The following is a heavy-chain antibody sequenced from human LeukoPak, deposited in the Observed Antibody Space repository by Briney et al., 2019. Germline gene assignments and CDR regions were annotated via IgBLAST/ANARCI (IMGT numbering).Heavy chain of an antibody. D-gene: IGHD2-2*01. V-gene: IGHV1-69*01. J-gene: IGHJ4*02. CDR1: GGTFSSYA. CDR2: IIPIFGTA. Sequence: GASVKVSCKASGGTFSSYAINWVRQAPGQGLEWMGGIIPIFGTANYAQKFQDRVTLTADESTSTAYMELSSLRSEDTAIYYCASRLYCSNTRCRNFPFAYWGQGTLVTVSS. CDR3: ASRLYCSNTRCRNFPFAY.